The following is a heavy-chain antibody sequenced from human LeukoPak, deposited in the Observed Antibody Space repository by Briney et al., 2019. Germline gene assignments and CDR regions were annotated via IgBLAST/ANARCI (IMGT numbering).Heavy chain of an antibody. CDR2: ISAYNGNT. CDR1: GYTFTSYG. Sequence: ASVKVSCKASGYTFTSYGISWVRQAPGQGLEWMGWISAYNGNTNYAQKLQGRVTMTTDTSTSTAYMELRSLRSDDTAVYYCARRINYYESSGLDFDYWGQGTLVTVSS. J-gene: IGHJ4*02. CDR3: ARRINYYESSGLDFDY. D-gene: IGHD3-22*01. V-gene: IGHV1-18*01.